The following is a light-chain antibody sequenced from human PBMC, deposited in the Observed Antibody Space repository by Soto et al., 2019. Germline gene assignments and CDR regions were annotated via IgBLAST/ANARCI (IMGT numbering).Light chain of an antibody. CDR1: SSNIGKNY. V-gene: IGLV1-47*01. Sequence: QSALTQPPSVSGTPGQRVTISCSGSSSNIGKNYVYWYQQVPGTAPKLLIYKDNQRPSGVPDRFSVSKSGTSASLAISGLRFEDEADYYCAAWDDSGPYAVFGGGTKLTVL. CDR3: AAWDDSGPYAV. CDR2: KDN. J-gene: IGLJ7*01.